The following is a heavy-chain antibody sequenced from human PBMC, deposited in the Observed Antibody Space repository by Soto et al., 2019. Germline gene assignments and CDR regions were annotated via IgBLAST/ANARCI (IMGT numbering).Heavy chain of an antibody. CDR3: ARDRTYTIFGVVNPLDAIDV. D-gene: IGHD3-3*01. V-gene: IGHV1-3*01. CDR1: GYTFTSYS. CDR2: INAGNGDT. J-gene: IGHJ3*01. Sequence: ASVKVSFKASGYTFTSYSMHWVRQAPGQRLEWMGWINAGNGDTKYSERFQGRVTIARDAAASTAYMELSSLRFEDTAVYYCARDRTYTIFGVVNPLDAIDVWGQGTMVTVSS.